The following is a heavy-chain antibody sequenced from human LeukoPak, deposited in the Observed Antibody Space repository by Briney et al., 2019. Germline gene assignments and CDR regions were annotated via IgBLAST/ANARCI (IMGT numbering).Heavy chain of an antibody. CDR3: AREGVPYSGDFDY. D-gene: IGHD1-26*01. V-gene: IGHV3-23*01. CDR1: GFTFTSYS. CDR2: TSDRGDYT. Sequence: GGSLRLSCAASGFTFTSYSMSWVRQAPGKGLEWVSGTSDRGDYTYYADSVKGRFTISRDSSKNTLFLQMNSLRAEDTAVYYCAREGVPYSGDFDYWGQGTLVTVSS. J-gene: IGHJ4*02.